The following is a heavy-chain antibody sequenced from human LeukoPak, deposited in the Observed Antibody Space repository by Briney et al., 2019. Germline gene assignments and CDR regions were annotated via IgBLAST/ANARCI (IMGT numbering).Heavy chain of an antibody. CDR2: INPSGGST. J-gene: IGHJ4*02. Sequence: GASVKVSCKASGYTFTGYYMHWVRQAPGQGLEWMGWINPSGGSTSYAQKFQGRVTMTRDTSTSTVYMELSSLRSEDTAVYYCARDRPPYYYDSSGYIDYWGQGTLVTVSS. D-gene: IGHD3-22*01. V-gene: IGHV1-46*01. CDR3: ARDRPPYYYDSSGYIDY. CDR1: GYTFTGYY.